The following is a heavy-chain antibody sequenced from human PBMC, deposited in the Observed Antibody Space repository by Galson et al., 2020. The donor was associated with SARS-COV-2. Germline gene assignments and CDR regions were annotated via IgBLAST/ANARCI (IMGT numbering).Heavy chain of an antibody. J-gene: IGHJ4*02. Sequence: SETLSLTCAVSGGSISSSNWWSWVRQPPGKGLEWIGEIYHSGSTNYNPSLKSRVTISVDKSKNQFSLKLSSVTAADTAVYYCARDLHYDFWSGYLKTVDYWGQGTLVTVSS. V-gene: IGHV4-4*02. D-gene: IGHD3-3*01. CDR2: IYHSGST. CDR1: GGSISSSNW. CDR3: ARDLHYDFWSGYLKTVDY.